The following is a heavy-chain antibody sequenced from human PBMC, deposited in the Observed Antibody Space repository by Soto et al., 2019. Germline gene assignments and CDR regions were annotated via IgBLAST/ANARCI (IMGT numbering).Heavy chain of an antibody. V-gene: IGHV4-31*03. CDR3: AKNWNWGSLVH. D-gene: IGHD7-27*01. CDR1: GASISSGGYY. Sequence: ASETLSLTCTVSGASISSGGYYWSWIRQHPGKGLEWIGYIYYSGSTYYNPSLKSRVTISVDTSKKQFSLKLSSVTAADTAVYYCAKNWNWGSLVHWGQGTLVTVSS. CDR2: IYYSGST. J-gene: IGHJ4*02.